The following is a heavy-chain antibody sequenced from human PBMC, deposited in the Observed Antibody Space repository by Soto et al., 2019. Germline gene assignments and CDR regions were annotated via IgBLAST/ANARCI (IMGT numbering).Heavy chain of an antibody. V-gene: IGHV3-23*01. CDR2: INSGGRT. CDR3: AKDLRPYGVCDFDY. D-gene: IGHD4-17*01. J-gene: IGHJ4*02. CDR1: GFTFSSYT. Sequence: EVQLLESGGGLVQPGGSLRLSCAASGFTFSSYTMNWVRQAPGKGLEWVSGINSGGRTYYADSVKVRFTISRDDSKTTLYLQIISLRPEDTFVYYCAKDLRPYGVCDFDYWGQGTLVTVSS.